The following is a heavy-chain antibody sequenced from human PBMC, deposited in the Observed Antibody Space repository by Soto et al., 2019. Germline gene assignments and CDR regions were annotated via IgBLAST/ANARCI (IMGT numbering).Heavy chain of an antibody. CDR3: VKGHSHSYYYFDY. J-gene: IGHJ4*02. V-gene: IGHV3-23*01. Sequence: EVQLLESGGGLVQPGGSLRLSCAASGFTFSFCAMNWVRQAPGKGLEWVSSTRGSGGDTYYADSVRGRFTISRDNSKNTLYLQMNSLRLEDTAVYYCVKGHSHSYYYFDYWGQGTLVTVSS. CDR2: TRGSGGDT. D-gene: IGHD1-26*01. CDR1: GFTFSFCA.